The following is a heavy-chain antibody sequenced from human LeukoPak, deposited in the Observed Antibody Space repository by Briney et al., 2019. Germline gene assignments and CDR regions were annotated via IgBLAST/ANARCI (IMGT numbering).Heavy chain of an antibody. CDR1: GGSISSSSYY. D-gene: IGHD2-21*02. J-gene: IGHJ4*02. Sequence: SETLSLTCTVSGGSISSSSYYWGWIRQPPGKGLEWIGSIYYSGNTYYNPSLKSRVTISVDSSKNQFSLKLSSVTAADTAVYYCARDGAETATAILFDYWGQGTLVTVSS. V-gene: IGHV4-39*07. CDR3: ARDGAETATAILFDY. CDR2: IYYSGNT.